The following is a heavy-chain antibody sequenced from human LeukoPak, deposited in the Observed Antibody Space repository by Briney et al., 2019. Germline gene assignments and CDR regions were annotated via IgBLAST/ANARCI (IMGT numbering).Heavy chain of an antibody. CDR1: GYTFTSYD. D-gene: IGHD1-7*01. Sequence: ASVKASCKASGYTFTSYDINWVRQATGQGLEWMGWMNPNSGNTGYAQKFQGRVTMTRNTSISTAYMELSSLRSEDTAVYYCARGEGNYGISDYWGQGTLVTVSS. J-gene: IGHJ4*02. V-gene: IGHV1-8*01. CDR2: MNPNSGNT. CDR3: ARGEGNYGISDY.